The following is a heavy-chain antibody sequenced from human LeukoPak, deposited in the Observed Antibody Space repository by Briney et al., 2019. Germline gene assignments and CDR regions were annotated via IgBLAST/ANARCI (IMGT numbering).Heavy chain of an antibody. CDR3: ASERRSGVPDI. CDR2: IYYSGST. CDR1: GGSISSGGYY. V-gene: IGHV4-31*03. J-gene: IGHJ3*02. Sequence: SQTLSLTCTVSGGSISSGGYYWRWIRQHPGKGLEWIGYIYYSGSTYYNPSLKSRVTISVDTSKNQFSLKLSSVTAADTAVYYCASERRSGVPDISGQGGMFTVSS. D-gene: IGHD3-10*01.